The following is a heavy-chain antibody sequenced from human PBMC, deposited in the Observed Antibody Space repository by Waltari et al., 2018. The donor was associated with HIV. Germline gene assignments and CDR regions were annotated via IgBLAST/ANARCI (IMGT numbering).Heavy chain of an antibody. Sequence: ASGFTFSSYAMSWVRQAPGKGLEWVSAISGSGGSTYYADSVKGRFTISRDNSKNTLYLQMNSLRAEDTAVYYCAKSQGSGTYYYGMDVWGQGTTVTVSS. V-gene: IGHV3-23*01. CDR3: AKSQGSGTYYYGMDV. CDR1: GFTFSSYA. D-gene: IGHD3-10*01. CDR2: ISGSGGST. J-gene: IGHJ6*02.